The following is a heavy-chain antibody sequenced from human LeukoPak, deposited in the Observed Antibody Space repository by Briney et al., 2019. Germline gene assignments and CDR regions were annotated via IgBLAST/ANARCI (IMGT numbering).Heavy chain of an antibody. CDR1: GFTFSSYG. CDR2: ISYDGSNK. V-gene: IGHV3-30*03. D-gene: IGHD2-15*01. CDR3: ASTGGYCSGGSCYPGY. Sequence: PGGSLRLSCAASGFTFSSYGMHWVRQAPDKGLEWVAVISYDGSNKYYADSVKGRFTISRDNSKNTLYLQMNSLRVEDTAVYYCASTGGYCSGGSCYPGYWGQGTLVTVSS. J-gene: IGHJ4*02.